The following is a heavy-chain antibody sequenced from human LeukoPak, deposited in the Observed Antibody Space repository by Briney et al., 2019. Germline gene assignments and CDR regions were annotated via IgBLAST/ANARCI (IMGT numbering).Heavy chain of an antibody. CDR1: GFTFSSYL. J-gene: IGHJ4*02. CDR2: IYSGGST. CDR3: AKGLPLPSYYYDSSGNPDY. D-gene: IGHD3-22*01. V-gene: IGHV3-66*01. Sequence: GGSLRLSCAASGFTFSSYLMSWVRQAPGKGLEWVSVIYSGGSTYCADSVKGRFTISRDNSKNTLYLQMNSLRAEDTAVYYCAKGLPLPSYYYDSSGNPDYWGQGTLVTVSS.